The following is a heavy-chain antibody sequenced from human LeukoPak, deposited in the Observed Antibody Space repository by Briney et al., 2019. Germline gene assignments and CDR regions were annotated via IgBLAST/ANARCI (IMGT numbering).Heavy chain of an antibody. CDR1: GYSISSGYY. V-gene: IGHV4-38-2*02. CDR2: IYHSGST. D-gene: IGHD6-13*01. J-gene: IGHJ5*02. CDR3: AGGGSSSWYRRGEYSS. Sequence: SETLSLTCTVSGYSISSGYYWGWIRQLPGKGLEWIGSIYHSGSTYYNPSLKSRVTISVDTSKNQFSLKLSSVTAADTAVYYCAGGGSSSWYRRGEYSSWGQGTLVTVSS.